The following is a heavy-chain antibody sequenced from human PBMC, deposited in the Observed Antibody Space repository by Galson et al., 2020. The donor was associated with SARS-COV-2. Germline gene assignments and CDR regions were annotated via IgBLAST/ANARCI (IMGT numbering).Heavy chain of an antibody. CDR2: IYSEGSST. CDR1: GFTFSNHW. J-gene: IGHJ4*02. CDR3: ARGDMGNDYFDY. V-gene: IGHV3-74*01. D-gene: IGHD7-27*01. Sequence: ALHWEPLKISCAVSGFTFSNHWMHWVRQAPGKGLVLVSRIYSEGSSTSYADSVKGRFTISGDNAKNTLYLQMNSLRAEDTAVYYCARGDMGNDYFDYWGQGTLVTVSS.